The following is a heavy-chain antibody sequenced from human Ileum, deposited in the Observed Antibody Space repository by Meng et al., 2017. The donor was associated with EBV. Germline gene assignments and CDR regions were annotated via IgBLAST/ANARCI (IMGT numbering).Heavy chain of an antibody. V-gene: IGHV4-59*08. Sequence: HVPLQSSGPGLVKPSETLSLTCTVSGGSISSYYWSGIRQPPGKGLEWIGYIYYSGSTNYNPSLKSRVTISVDTSKNQFSLNLSSVTAADTAVYYCARGGWSLDYWGQGTLVTVSS. CDR1: GGSISSYY. J-gene: IGHJ4*02. CDR2: IYYSGST. CDR3: ARGGWSLDY. D-gene: IGHD2-15*01.